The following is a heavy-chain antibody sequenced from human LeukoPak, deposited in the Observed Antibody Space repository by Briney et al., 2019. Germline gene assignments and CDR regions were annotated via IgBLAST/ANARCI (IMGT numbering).Heavy chain of an antibody. Sequence: SQTLSLTCTVSGVSISGSSYYWSWIRQPAGKGLEWIGRFYPSGSTNYNPSLKSRVTIPVDTSKNQFSLKMSSVTAADTAVYYCARAIWFGEGHDYWGQGTLVTVSS. J-gene: IGHJ4*02. V-gene: IGHV4-61*02. CDR3: ARAIWFGEGHDY. D-gene: IGHD3-10*01. CDR1: GVSISGSSYY. CDR2: FYPSGST.